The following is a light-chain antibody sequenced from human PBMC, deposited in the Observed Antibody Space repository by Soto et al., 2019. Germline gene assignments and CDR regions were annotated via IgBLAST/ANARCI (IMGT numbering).Light chain of an antibody. CDR2: DAS. CDR1: QTFSFTY. J-gene: IGKJ2*01. V-gene: IGKV3-20*01. CDR3: QQYGSSPPYT. Sequence: EIVLTQSTGTLSLSPGESATLSCRASQTFSFTYLAWYQQKPGQAPRLLIYDASIRATGIPDRFSGSGSGTDFTLTISRLEPEDFAVYYCQQYGSSPPYTFGQGTKLEIK.